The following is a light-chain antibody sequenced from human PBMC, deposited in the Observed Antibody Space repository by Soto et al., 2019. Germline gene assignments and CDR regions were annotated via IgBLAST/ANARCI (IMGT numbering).Light chain of an antibody. J-gene: IGLJ2*01. CDR2: YDD. CDR1: SSNIRTNG. CDR3: AEWDDRLNGCV. Sequence: QSVLTQPPSASEAPRQRVTISCSGSSSNIRTNGVNWYQQLPGKAPKLLIYYDDLLPSGVSDRFSGSKSGTSASLAISGLQYEDEADYYCAEWDDRLNGCVFGGGTKLTDL. V-gene: IGLV1-36*01.